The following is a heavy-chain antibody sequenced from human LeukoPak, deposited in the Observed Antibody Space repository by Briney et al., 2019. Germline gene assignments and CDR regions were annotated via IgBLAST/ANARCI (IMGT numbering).Heavy chain of an antibody. CDR3: ARDLRGGNFGY. D-gene: IGHD2-15*01. CDR1: GFTVSTNY. J-gene: IGHJ4*02. V-gene: IGHV3-53*04. CDR2: IYSGDST. Sequence: PGGSLRLSCAASGFTVSTNYMSWVRQAPGKGLEWVSVIYSGDSTYYADSVKGRFTISRHSSKNTLYLQMNSLRAEDTAVYYCARDLRGGNFGYWGQGTLVTVSS.